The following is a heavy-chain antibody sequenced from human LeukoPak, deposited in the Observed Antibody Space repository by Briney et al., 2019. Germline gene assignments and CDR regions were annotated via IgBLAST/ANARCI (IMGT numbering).Heavy chain of an antibody. J-gene: IGHJ4*02. V-gene: IGHV3-53*01. CDR1: GFTVSSNY. CDR2: IYSGGST. CDR3: ATRGYSYGYPKKPFDY. D-gene: IGHD5-18*01. Sequence: GGSLRLSCAASGFTVSSNYMSWVRQAPGRGLEWVSVIYSGGSTYYADSVKGRFTISRDNSKNTLYLQMNSLRAEDTAVYYCATRGYSYGYPKKPFDYWGQGTLVTVSS.